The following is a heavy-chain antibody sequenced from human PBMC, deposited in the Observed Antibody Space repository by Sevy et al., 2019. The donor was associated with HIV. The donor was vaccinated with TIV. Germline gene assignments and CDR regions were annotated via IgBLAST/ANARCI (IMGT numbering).Heavy chain of an antibody. Sequence: GGSLRLSFAASGFSFSSYGMHWVHQAPGKGLEWMSYIQYDGSNKDYADSVKGRFTISRDNSKNTLYLQMNSLRVEDTAVFYCVKEGGGEGGDHWGQGTLVTVSS. J-gene: IGHJ4*02. D-gene: IGHD2-21*01. CDR3: VKEGGGEGGDH. V-gene: IGHV3-30*02. CDR1: GFSFSSYG. CDR2: IQYDGSNK.